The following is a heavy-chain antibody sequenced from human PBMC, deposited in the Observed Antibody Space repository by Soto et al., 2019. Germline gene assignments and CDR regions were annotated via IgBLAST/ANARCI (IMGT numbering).Heavy chain of an antibody. Sequence: SVKVCCKASGGTFSSYASSWVRQAPGQGLEWLGGIIPIFGTANYAQKFQGRVTITADESTSTAYMELSSLRSEDTAVYYCARVRGTLGTHHNYYYSCGRDVWCQGTTVTSP. CDR1: GGTFSSYA. CDR2: IIPIFGTA. J-gene: IGHJ6*02. CDR3: ARVRGTLGTHHNYYYSCGRDV. V-gene: IGHV1-69*13. D-gene: IGHD7-27*01.